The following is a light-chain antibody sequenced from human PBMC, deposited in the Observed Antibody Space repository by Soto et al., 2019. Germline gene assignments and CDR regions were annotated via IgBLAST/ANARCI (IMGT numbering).Light chain of an antibody. CDR3: QQYNSYWT. Sequence: DIQMTQYPSTLSASVGDRVTITCRASQSISSWLAWYQQKPGKAPKLLIYDASSLESGVPSRFSGSGSGTEFTITISSLQHDDFATYYCQQYNSYWTFGQGTIVDI. CDR2: DAS. J-gene: IGKJ1*01. CDR1: QSISSW. V-gene: IGKV1-5*01.